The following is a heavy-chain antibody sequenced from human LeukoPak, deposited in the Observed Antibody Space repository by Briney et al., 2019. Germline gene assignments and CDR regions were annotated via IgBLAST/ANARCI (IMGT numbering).Heavy chain of an antibody. CDR2: IIPIFGTA. Sequence: SVKVSCKASGGTFSSYAISWVRQAPGQELEWMGGIIPIFGTANYAQKFQGRVTITADESTSTAYMELSSLRSEDTAVYYCARARNTGIVGATNDYWGQGTLVTVSS. CDR1: GGTFSSYA. CDR3: ARARNTGIVGATNDY. D-gene: IGHD1-26*01. J-gene: IGHJ4*02. V-gene: IGHV1-69*13.